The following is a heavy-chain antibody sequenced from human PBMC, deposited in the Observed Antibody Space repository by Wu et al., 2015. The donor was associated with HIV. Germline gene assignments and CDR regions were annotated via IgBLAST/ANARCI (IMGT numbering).Heavy chain of an antibody. Sequence: QVQLVQSGAEVKKPGASVKVSCKASGYTFTGYYMHWVRQAPGQGLEWMGWINPNSGGTNYAQKLQGRVTMTTDTSTSTAYMELRSLRSDDTAVYYCARGYSSSAGTNYYYGMDVWGQGTTVTVFS. J-gene: IGHJ6*02. CDR2: INPNSGGT. D-gene: IGHD6-13*01. CDR3: ARGYSSSAGTNYYYGMDV. CDR1: GYTFTGYY. V-gene: IGHV1-2*02.